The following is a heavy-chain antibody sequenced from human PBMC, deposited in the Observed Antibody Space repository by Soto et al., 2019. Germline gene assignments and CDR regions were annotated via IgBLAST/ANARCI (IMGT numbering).Heavy chain of an antibody. J-gene: IGHJ4*02. D-gene: IGHD3-3*01. CDR3: ARGQKTSYYDFWSGQP. V-gene: IGHV3-48*03. Sequence: SLRLSCAASGFTFSSYEMNWVRQAPGRGLEWVSYISSSGSTIYYADSVKGRFTISRDNAKNSLYLQMNSLRAEDTAVYYCARGQKTSYYDFWSGQPWGQGTLVTVS. CDR1: GFTFSSYE. CDR2: ISSSGSTI.